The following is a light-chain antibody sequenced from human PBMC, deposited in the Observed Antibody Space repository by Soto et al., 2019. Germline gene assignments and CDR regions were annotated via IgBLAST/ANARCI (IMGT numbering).Light chain of an antibody. Sequence: SALTQPPSASGSPGQSVTLSCTGTSSDVGGYNYVSWYQQHPGKAPKLMIYEVSKRPSGVPDRFSGSKSGNTASLTVSGLQAEDEADYYCSSYAGSNNLGVFGTGTKLTVL. CDR3: SSYAGSNNLGV. CDR2: EVS. V-gene: IGLV2-8*01. CDR1: SSDVGGYNY. J-gene: IGLJ1*01.